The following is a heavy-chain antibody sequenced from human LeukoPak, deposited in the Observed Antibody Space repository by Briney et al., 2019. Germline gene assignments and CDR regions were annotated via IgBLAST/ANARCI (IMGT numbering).Heavy chain of an antibody. CDR2: ISYDGSNK. CDR3: AKAPYYDFWSGYPPQRFDP. CDR1: GFTFSSYA. J-gene: IGHJ5*02. D-gene: IGHD3-3*01. Sequence: GGSLRLSCAASGFTFSSYAMHWVRQAPGKGLEWVAVISYDGSNKYYADSVKGRFTISRDNSKNTLYLQMNSLRAEDTAVYYCAKAPYYDFWSGYPPQRFDPWGQGTLVTVSS. V-gene: IGHV3-30-3*01.